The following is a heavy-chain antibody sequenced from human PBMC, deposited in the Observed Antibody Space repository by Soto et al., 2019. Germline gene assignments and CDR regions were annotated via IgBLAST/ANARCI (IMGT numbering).Heavy chain of an antibody. D-gene: IGHD1-20*01. Sequence: SASLSLTCIFSGDAISNYYWSWIRQTPGRGLDWIGFVHESGSTDYNPSLRGRVIISLHTSKSQFSLSLRSATAADTATYYCARGTRALITSFFAYWGQGIPVTVS. V-gene: IGHV4-59*03. CDR2: VHESGST. J-gene: IGHJ4*02. CDR1: GDAISNYY. CDR3: ARGTRALITSFFAY.